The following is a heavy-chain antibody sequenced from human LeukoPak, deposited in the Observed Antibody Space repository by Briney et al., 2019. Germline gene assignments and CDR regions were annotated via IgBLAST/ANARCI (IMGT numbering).Heavy chain of an antibody. CDR1: GFTFSSYD. J-gene: IGHJ6*02. D-gene: IGHD3-9*01. CDR3: ARVLRYFDWSYYYGMDV. CDR2: ISGSGGST. Sequence: GGSLRLSCAACGFTFSSYDMTWVGKAPGKGVEWVSTISGSGGSTYYADSVKGRFTISRDNSKNTLYLQMNSLRAEDTAVYYCARVLRYFDWSYYYGMDVWGQGTTVTVSS. V-gene: IGHV3-23*01.